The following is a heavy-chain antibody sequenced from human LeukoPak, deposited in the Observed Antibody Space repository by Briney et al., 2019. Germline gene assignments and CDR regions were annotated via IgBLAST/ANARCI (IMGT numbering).Heavy chain of an antibody. CDR1: GYTFTELS. CDR3: ARVGAYCTSTSCLDY. J-gene: IGHJ4*02. CDR2: FDPEDGET. Sequence: GGSVKVSCKVSGYTFTELSMHWVRQAPGKGLEWMGGFDPEDGETIYAQKFQGRVTMTEDTSTDTAYMELSSLRSEDTAVYYCARVGAYCTSTSCLDYWGQGTLVTVSS. D-gene: IGHD2-2*01. V-gene: IGHV1-24*01.